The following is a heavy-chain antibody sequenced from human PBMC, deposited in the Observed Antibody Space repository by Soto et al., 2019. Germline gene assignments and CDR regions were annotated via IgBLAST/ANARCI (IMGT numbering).Heavy chain of an antibody. CDR3: AKDRRDGYNWSDY. Sequence: QVQLVQSEGGVVQPGRSLRLSCAASGFSFTSYGMHWIRQAPGKGLEWVALISSDGTDTYYADSVKGRFTISRDNSKNTLYLQMSSLRAEDTAVYYCAKDRRDGYNWSDYWGQGTLVAVSS. J-gene: IGHJ4*02. CDR2: ISSDGTDT. CDR1: GFSFTSYG. V-gene: IGHV3-30*18. D-gene: IGHD5-12*01.